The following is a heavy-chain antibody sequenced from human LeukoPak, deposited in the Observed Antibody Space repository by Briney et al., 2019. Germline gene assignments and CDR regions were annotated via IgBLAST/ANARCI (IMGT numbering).Heavy chain of an antibody. Sequence: GGSLKLSCAASGFTFSGSAIHWVRQSSGRGLEWVGQIDKKDKGYATATAYAASVKGRFTISRDDSINTAYLQMKSLKTEDTALYYCTRDSGTYNWFDPWGQGTLVTVSS. D-gene: IGHD1-26*01. CDR2: IDKKDKGYATAT. V-gene: IGHV3-73*01. J-gene: IGHJ5*02. CDR1: GFTFSGSA. CDR3: TRDSGTYNWFDP.